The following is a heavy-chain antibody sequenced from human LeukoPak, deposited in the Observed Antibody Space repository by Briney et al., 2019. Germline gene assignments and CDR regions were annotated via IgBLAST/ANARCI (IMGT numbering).Heavy chain of an antibody. CDR1: GGSISSSSYY. D-gene: IGHD3-10*01. CDR2: IYYSGST. CDR3: ARGERRYYGSGSYGY. V-gene: IGHV4-39*07. Sequence: SETLSLTCTVSGGSISSSSYYWGWIRQPPGKGLEWIGSIYYSGSTYYNPSLKSRVTISVDTSKNQFSLKLSSVTAADTAVYYCARGERRYYGSGSYGYWGQGTLVTVSS. J-gene: IGHJ4*02.